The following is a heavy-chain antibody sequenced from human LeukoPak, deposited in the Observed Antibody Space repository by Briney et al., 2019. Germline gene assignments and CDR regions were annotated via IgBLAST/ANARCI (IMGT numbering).Heavy chain of an antibody. D-gene: IGHD1-7*01. V-gene: IGHV3-21*04. J-gene: IGHJ6*03. Sequence: PGGSLRLSCAASGFTFSSYSMNWVRQAPGKGLEWVSSISSSSSYIYYADSVKGRFTISRDNAKNSLYLQMSSLRAEDTAVYYCARGQTVWELDYYYYYMDVWGKGTTVTVSS. CDR1: GFTFSSYS. CDR2: ISSSSSYI. CDR3: ARGQTVWELDYYYYYMDV.